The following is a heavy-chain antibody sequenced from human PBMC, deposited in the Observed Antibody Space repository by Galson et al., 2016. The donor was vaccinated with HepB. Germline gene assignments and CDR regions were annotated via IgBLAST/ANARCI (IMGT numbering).Heavy chain of an antibody. V-gene: IGHV1-18*01. D-gene: IGHD1-26*01. CDR1: GGTYISFG. J-gene: IGHJ6*02. CDR2: ISAYNGYT. Sequence: SVKVSCKASGGTYISFGITWVRQAPGQGLEWMGWISAYNGYTNYAQKLQGRVTMTTHTSTSTVYMELRSLRSDDTAVYYCARGGGGTYFENYYYGMDVWGQGTTVTVSS. CDR3: ARGGGGTYFENYYYGMDV.